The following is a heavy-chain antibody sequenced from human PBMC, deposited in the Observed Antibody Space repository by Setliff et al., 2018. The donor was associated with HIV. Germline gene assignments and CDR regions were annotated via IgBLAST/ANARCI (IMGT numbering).Heavy chain of an antibody. CDR1: GFTFSSYS. V-gene: IGHV3-48*01. D-gene: IGHD3-22*01. J-gene: IGHJ1*01. CDR2: ISSSGSTI. CDR3: ARGGYYDSSGPKYFQN. Sequence: GGSLRLSCAASGFTFSSYSMNWVRQAPGKGLEWVSYISSSGSTIYYADSVKGRFTISRDNAKNPLYLQMNSLRAEDTAVYYCARGGYYDSSGPKYFQNWGRGTLVTVSS.